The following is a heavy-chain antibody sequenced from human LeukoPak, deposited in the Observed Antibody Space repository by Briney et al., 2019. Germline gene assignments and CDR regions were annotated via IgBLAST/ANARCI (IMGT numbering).Heavy chain of an antibody. CDR3: ARVTYYYGSDLEGLYGMDA. CDR1: GGSISSYY. J-gene: IGHJ6*02. Sequence: SETLSLTCTVSGGSISSYYWSWIRQPPGKGLXWXGYXYXSGSTNYNPSLKSRVTISVDTSKNQFSLKLSSVTAADTAVYYCARVTYYYGSDLEGLYGMDAWGQGTTVTVSS. V-gene: IGHV4-59*01. D-gene: IGHD3-10*01. CDR2: XYXSGST.